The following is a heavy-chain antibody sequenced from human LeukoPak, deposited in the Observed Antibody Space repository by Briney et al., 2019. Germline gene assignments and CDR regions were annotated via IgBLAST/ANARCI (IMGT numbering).Heavy chain of an antibody. J-gene: IGHJ4*02. Sequence: PGGSLRLSCAASGFTFSSYAMSRVRQAAEKGLEWVSAISGSGDSTYYGDSVKGRFTISRDNSKNTLYLQMNSLRAEDTAVYYCAKTRPLDSSSWSHGDYWGQGTLVTVSS. V-gene: IGHV3-23*01. CDR3: AKTRPLDSSSWSHGDY. D-gene: IGHD6-13*01. CDR2: ISGSGDST. CDR1: GFTFSSYA.